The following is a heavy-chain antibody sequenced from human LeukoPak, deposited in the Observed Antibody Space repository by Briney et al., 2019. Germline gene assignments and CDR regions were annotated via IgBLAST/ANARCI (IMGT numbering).Heavy chain of an antibody. CDR2: IKPDGSNK. Sequence: GGSLRLSCAASGFTFSSYGMHWVRQAPGKGLEWVALIKPDGSNKYYADSVKGRFTISRDRSKNTLYLEMHSLRADDTAVYYCAKDQKPDSGYDIDYWGQGTLVTVSS. CDR3: AKDQKPDSGYDIDY. D-gene: IGHD5-12*01. CDR1: GFTFSSYG. J-gene: IGHJ4*02. V-gene: IGHV3-30*02.